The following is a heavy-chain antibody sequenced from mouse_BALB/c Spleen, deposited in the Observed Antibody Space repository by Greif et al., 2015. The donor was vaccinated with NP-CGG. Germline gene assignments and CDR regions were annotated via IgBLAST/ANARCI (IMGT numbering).Heavy chain of an antibody. Sequence: VHVKQSGPELVKPGASVKIPCKASGYTFTDYNMDWVKQSHGKSLEWIGDINPNNGGTIYNQKFKGKATLTVDKSSSTAYMELRSLTSEDTAVYYCARGVGLRLYWYFDVWGAGTTVTVSS. CDR2: INPNNGGT. D-gene: IGHD1-2*01. CDR1: GYTFTDYN. J-gene: IGHJ1*01. CDR3: ARGVGLRLYWYFDV. V-gene: IGHV1-18*01.